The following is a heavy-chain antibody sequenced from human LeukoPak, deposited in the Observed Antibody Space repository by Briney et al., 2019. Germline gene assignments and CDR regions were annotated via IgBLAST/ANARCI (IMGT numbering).Heavy chain of an antibody. Sequence: SETLSLTCSVSGGSMSSYYWGWIRQPPGKGLEWIGSIYYSGSTYYNPSLKSRVTISVDTSKNQFSLKLSSVTAADAAVYYCARHSLRGIDYWGQGTLVTVSS. J-gene: IGHJ4*02. CDR1: GGSMSSYY. CDR2: IYYSGST. V-gene: IGHV4-39*01. D-gene: IGHD4-17*01. CDR3: ARHSLRGIDY.